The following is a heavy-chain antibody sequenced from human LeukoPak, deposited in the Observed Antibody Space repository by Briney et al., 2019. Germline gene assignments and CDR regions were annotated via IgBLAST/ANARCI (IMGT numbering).Heavy chain of an antibody. CDR3: ARHPLLVTAYYFDY. V-gene: IGHV4-59*08. CDR2: IYYSGST. Sequence: PSETLSLTCTVSGGSISSYYWSWIRQPPGKGLEWIGYIYYSGSTNYNPSLKSRVTISVDTSKNQFSLKLSSVTAADTAVYYCARHPLLVTAYYFDYWGQGTLVTVSS. D-gene: IGHD3-9*01. CDR1: GGSISSYY. J-gene: IGHJ4*02.